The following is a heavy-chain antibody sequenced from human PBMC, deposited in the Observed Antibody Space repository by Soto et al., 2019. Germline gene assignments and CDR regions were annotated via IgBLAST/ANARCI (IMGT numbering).Heavy chain of an antibody. D-gene: IGHD1-1*01. CDR3: AREDYNWNDYYYYGMDV. V-gene: IGHV1-2*02. Sequence: QVELVQSGAEVRKPGASVKVSCKASRNSFIDYYIHWVRQAPGQGLEWMGWIKSNSGGTKYAQRVQGRVTMTRDTSISTIYMELSRLKSDDTAVYYCAREDYNWNDYYYYGMDVWGQGTTVIGSS. CDR2: IKSNSGGT. CDR1: RNSFIDYY. J-gene: IGHJ6*02.